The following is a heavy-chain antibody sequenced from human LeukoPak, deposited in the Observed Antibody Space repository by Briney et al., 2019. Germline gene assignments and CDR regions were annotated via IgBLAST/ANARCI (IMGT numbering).Heavy chain of an antibody. Sequence: PGGSLRLSCAASGFTFSSYDMHWVRQAPGKGLEWVSAIGTAGDTYYPGSVKGRFTISRENAKNSLYLQMNSLRAGDTAVYYCARGARGYRSHPSSPDYWGQGTLVTVSS. D-gene: IGHD5-12*01. CDR3: ARGARGYRSHPSSPDY. CDR1: GFTFSSYD. V-gene: IGHV3-13*01. CDR2: IGTAGDT. J-gene: IGHJ4*02.